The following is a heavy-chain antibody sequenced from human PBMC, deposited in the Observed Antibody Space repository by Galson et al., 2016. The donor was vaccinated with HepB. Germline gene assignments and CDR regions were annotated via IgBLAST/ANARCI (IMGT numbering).Heavy chain of an antibody. J-gene: IGHJ4*02. Sequence: SLRLSCAASGFTFSSYAMTWVRQAPGKGLEWVSGISSSPYTTTYYADSVKGRFTISRDNSKNTLFLQMNSLGVEDTAVFYCAKEDVPFSSSGWYLEYGGRGTLVSVSS. CDR2: ISSSPYTTT. D-gene: IGHD6-19*01. V-gene: IGHV3-23*01. CDR1: GFTFSSYA. CDR3: AKEDVPFSSSGWYLEY.